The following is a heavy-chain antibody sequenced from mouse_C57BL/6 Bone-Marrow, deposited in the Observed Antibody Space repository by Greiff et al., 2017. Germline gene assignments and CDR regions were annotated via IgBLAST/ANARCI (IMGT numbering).Heavy chain of an antibody. J-gene: IGHJ1*03. D-gene: IGHD1-1*01. CDR1: GFTFSNYW. CDR3: NQNCYGSSYRYFDV. Sequence: EVKLVESGGGLVQPGGSMKLSCVASGFTFSNYWMNWVRQSPEKGLEWVAQIRLKSDNYATHYAESVKGRFTISRDDSKSSVYLQMNNLRAEDTGIYYCNQNCYGSSYRYFDVWGTGTTVTVSS. CDR2: IRLKSDNYAT. V-gene: IGHV6-3*01.